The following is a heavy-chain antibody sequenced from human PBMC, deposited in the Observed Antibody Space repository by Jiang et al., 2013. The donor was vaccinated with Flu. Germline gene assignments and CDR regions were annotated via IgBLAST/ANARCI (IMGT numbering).Heavy chain of an antibody. CDR2: ISAYNGNT. J-gene: IGHJ4*02. V-gene: IGHV1-18*01. CDR1: GGTFSSYA. CDR3: ARGAEWELIFDY. D-gene: IGHD1-26*01. Sequence: KASGGTFSSYAISWVRQAPGQGLEWMGWISAYNGNTNYAQKLQGRVTMTTDTSTSTAYMELRSLRSDDTAVYYCARGAEWELIFDYWGQGTLVTVSS.